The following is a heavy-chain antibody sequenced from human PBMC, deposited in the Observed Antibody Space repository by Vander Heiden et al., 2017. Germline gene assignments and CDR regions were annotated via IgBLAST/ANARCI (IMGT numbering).Heavy chain of an antibody. J-gene: IGHJ4*02. Sequence: EVQLLESGGDLVQPGGSLRLSCAASGFTFSSYAMSWVRQAPGKGLEWVSAISGSGGSTYYADSVKGRFTISRDNSKNTLYLQMNSLRAEDTAVYYCAKDPLGGPIVVVTAIDYWGQGTLVTVSS. V-gene: IGHV3-23*01. CDR3: AKDPLGGPIVVVTAIDY. D-gene: IGHD2-21*02. CDR2: ISGSGGST. CDR1: GFTFSSYA.